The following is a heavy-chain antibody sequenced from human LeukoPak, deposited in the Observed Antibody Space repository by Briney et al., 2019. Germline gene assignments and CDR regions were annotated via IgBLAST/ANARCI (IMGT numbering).Heavy chain of an antibody. J-gene: IGHJ4*02. CDR1: GYSISSGYY. D-gene: IGHD5-24*01. CDR3: AREEDGYNYYFDY. Sequence: SETLSLTCAVSGYSISSGYYWGWIRQPPGKGLEWIGSIYHSGSTYYNPSLKSRVTISVDTSKNQFSLKLSSVTAADTAVYYCAREEDGYNYYFDYWGQGTLVTVSS. V-gene: IGHV4-38-2*02. CDR2: IYHSGST.